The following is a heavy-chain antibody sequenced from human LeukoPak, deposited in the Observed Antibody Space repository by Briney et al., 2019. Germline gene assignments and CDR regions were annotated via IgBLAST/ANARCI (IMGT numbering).Heavy chain of an antibody. Sequence: HSGGSLRLSCAASGFTFKIYSMNSVRQAPRKGLEWVVNLKNDGSEAYYVDSVKGRFTISRDNAKNSLYLQMNSLRDEDTALYYCARRPREPDYWGQGTLVTVSS. J-gene: IGHJ4*02. V-gene: IGHV3-7*01. CDR2: LKNDGSEA. CDR3: ARRPREPDY. CDR1: GFTFKIYS.